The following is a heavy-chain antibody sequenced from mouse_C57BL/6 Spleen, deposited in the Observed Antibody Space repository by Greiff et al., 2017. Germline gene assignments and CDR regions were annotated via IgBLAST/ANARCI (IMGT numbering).Heavy chain of an antibody. CDR1: GYSITSGYD. D-gene: IGHD1-1*01. V-gene: IGHV3-1*01. Sequence: EVKLMESGPGMVKPSQSLSLTCTVTGYSITSGYDWHWIRHFPGNKLEWMGYISYSGSTNYNPSLKSRISITHDTSKNHFFLKLNSVTTEDTATYYCARGDYGSSGIDYFDYWGQGTTLTVSS. J-gene: IGHJ2*01. CDR2: ISYSGST. CDR3: ARGDYGSSGIDYFDY.